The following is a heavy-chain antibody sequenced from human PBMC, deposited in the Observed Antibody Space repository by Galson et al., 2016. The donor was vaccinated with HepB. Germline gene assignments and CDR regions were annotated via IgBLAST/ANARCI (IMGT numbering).Heavy chain of an antibody. CDR2: IWGDGSNR. CDR3: ARDGVPNYDFWTGFYYFDH. J-gene: IGHJ4*02. CDR1: GFTFNDYG. D-gene: IGHD3-3*01. Sequence: SLRLSCAASGFTFNDYGMHWVRQAPGKGLEWVAVIWGDGSNRYYGDSVRGRFTISRDNARKTLYLQMDRLRPVDTAVYFCARDGVPNYDFWTGFYYFDHWGQGNLVTVSS. V-gene: IGHV3-33*01.